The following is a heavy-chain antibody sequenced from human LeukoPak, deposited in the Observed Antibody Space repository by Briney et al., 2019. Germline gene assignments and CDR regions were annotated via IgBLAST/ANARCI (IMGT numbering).Heavy chain of an antibody. D-gene: IGHD2-15*01. CDR3: ARVLGYCSGGSCQNWFGP. CDR2: INYSGAT. J-gene: IGHJ5*02. CDR1: GGSITSYY. Sequence: PSETLSLTCTVSGGSITSYYWSWIRQPPGKGLEWIAYINYSGATNYNSSLKSRVSTSVDTSKNQFSLKLSSVTAADTAVYYCARVLGYCSGGSCQNWFGPWGQGTLVTVSS. V-gene: IGHV4-59*01.